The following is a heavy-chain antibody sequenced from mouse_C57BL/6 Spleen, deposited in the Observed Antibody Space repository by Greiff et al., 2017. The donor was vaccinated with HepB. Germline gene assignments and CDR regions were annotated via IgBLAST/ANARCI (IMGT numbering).Heavy chain of an antibody. V-gene: IGHV14-1*01. D-gene: IGHD3-2*02. CDR3: TLDSSGYVSWFAY. CDR1: GFNIKDYY. Sequence: EVQLQQSGAELVRPGASVKLSCTASGFNIKDYYMHWVKQRPEQGLEWIGRIDPEDGDTEYAPKFQGKATMTADTSSNTAYLQLSSLTSEDTAVYYCTLDSSGYVSWFAYWGQGTLVTVSA. CDR2: IDPEDGDT. J-gene: IGHJ3*01.